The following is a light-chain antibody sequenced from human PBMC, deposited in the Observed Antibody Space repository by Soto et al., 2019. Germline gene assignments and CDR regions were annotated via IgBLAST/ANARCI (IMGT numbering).Light chain of an antibody. J-gene: IGLJ3*02. V-gene: IGLV4-69*01. CDR1: SGHSNYA. CDR2: LNSDGSH. Sequence: QSVLTQSPSASASLGASVKLTCTLSSGHSNYAIAWHQQQPEKGPRYLMKLNSDGSHTKGDEIPDRFSGSSSGAERYLTISSLQSEDEADYYCQTWGTGNWVFGGGTKVTVL. CDR3: QTWGTGNWV.